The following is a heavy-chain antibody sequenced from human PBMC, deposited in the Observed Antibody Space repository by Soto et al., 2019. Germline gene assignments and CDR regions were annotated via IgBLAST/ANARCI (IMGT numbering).Heavy chain of an antibody. CDR2: IYRGGDT. CDR1: GLTVSDNY. J-gene: IGHJ4*02. CDR3: ASCHWNGPNDY. Sequence: EVQLEESGGGLVQPGGSLRLSCAASGLTVSDNYIRWVRHAPGKGLEWVSVIYRGGDTYYADSVKGRFTISRDNSKNTVYLQMKSLRDEDTAVYYCASCHWNGPNDYWGQGPLVTVSS. D-gene: IGHD1-1*01. V-gene: IGHV3-66*01.